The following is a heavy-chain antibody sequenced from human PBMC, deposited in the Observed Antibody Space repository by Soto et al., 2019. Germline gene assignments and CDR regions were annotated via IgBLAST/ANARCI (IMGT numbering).Heavy chain of an antibody. CDR2: ITGSGGRT. CDR3: AKGLTGAPYYAMDV. Sequence: EVQLLESGGGLVQPGGSLRLSCAASGFTFSSYAMSCVRQAPGKGLEWVSAITGSGGRTYYADSVKGRFTISRDNSKNTLSLQMNSLRAEDTVVYYCAKGLTGAPYYAMDVWGQGTTVTVSS. CDR1: GFTFSSYA. J-gene: IGHJ6*02. D-gene: IGHD7-27*01. V-gene: IGHV3-23*01.